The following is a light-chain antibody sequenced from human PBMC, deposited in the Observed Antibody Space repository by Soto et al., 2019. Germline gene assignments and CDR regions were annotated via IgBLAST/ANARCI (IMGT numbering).Light chain of an antibody. CDR2: GSS. J-gene: IGKJ1*01. V-gene: IGKV3-20*01. CDR1: QSVSSTY. CDR3: QHYASSLWT. Sequence: IVLTPSPSTLSLSPGESATLSFRPSQSVSSTYLAWYQLKPGQAPRLLIFGSSSRATGIPDRFSGSGSGTDFTLTISRLEPEDFAVYYCQHYASSLWTFGQGTKVDIK.